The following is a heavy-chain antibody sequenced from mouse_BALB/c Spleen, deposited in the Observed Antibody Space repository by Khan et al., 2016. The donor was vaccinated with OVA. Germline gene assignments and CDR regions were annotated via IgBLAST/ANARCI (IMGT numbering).Heavy chain of an antibody. V-gene: IGHV5-17*02. CDR3: ARTGYYYVDY. J-gene: IGHJ2*01. CDR2: ISSDSNTI. CDR1: GFTFSGFG. Sequence: EVELVESGGGLVQTGGSRKLSCAASGFTFSGFGMHWVRQAPEKGLEWVAYISSDSNTIYYADTVKGRFTISRDNPKNTLFLQMTSLRSEDTAMYYCARTGYYYVDYGGQGTTLTVSS. D-gene: IGHD2-3*01.